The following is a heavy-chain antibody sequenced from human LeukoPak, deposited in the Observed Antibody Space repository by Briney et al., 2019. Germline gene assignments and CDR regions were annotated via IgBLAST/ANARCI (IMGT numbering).Heavy chain of an antibody. D-gene: IGHD6-19*01. CDR1: GYTFTSYG. CDR3: ARDLGIAVAGTFGY. Sequence: ASVKVSCKASGYTFTSYGIGWVRQAPGQGLEWMGWISAYNGNTNYAQKLQGRVTMTTDTSTSTAYMELRSLRSDDTAVYYCARDLGIAVAGTFGYWGQGTLVTVSS. V-gene: IGHV1-18*01. CDR2: ISAYNGNT. J-gene: IGHJ4*02.